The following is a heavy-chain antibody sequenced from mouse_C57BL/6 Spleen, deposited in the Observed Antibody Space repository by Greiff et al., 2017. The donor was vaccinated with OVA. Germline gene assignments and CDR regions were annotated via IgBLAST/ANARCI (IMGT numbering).Heavy chain of an antibody. CDR1: GYTFTSYW. CDR2: IDPSDSYT. D-gene: IGHD1-1*01. J-gene: IGHJ2*01. CDR3: ARYTTVVPDY. V-gene: IGHV1-69*01. Sequence: VQLQQPGAELVMPGASVKLSCKASGYTFTSYWMHWVKQRPGQGLEWIGEIDPSDSYTNYNQKFKGKSTLTVEKSSSTAYMQLSSLTSEDSAVYYCARYTTVVPDYWGQGTTLTVSS.